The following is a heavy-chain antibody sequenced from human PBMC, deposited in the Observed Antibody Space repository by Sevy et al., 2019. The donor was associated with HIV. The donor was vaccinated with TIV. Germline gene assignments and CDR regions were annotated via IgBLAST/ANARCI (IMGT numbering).Heavy chain of an antibody. D-gene: IGHD3-10*01. CDR3: AGENARGRGYS. CDR2: IYYIGNT. Sequence: SETLSLTCTVSGGSITSLYRGWIRQPPGKGLEWIANIYYIGNTNYNPSLKSRVTISLDTSKNQFSLRLSSVTAADTAIYYCAGENARGRGYSWGQGTLVTVSS. J-gene: IGHJ4*02. V-gene: IGHV4-59*08. CDR1: GGSITSLY.